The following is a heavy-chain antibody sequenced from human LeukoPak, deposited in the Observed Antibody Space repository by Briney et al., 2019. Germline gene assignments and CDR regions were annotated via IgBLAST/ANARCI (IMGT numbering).Heavy chain of an antibody. J-gene: IGHJ3*02. CDR3: AKDRESLVPAAISAFDI. Sequence: GGSLRLSCAASGFTFSSYGMHWVRQAPGKGLEWVAFIRYDGSNKYYADSVKGRFTISRDNSKSTLYLQMNSLRAEDTAVYYCAKDRESLVPAAISAFDIWGQGTMVTVSS. D-gene: IGHD2-2*01. CDR2: IRYDGSNK. CDR1: GFTFSSYG. V-gene: IGHV3-30*02.